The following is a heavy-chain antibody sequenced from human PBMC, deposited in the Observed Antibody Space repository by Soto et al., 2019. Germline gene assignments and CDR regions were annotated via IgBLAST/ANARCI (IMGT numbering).Heavy chain of an antibody. CDR1: GGTFSIYA. CDR2: IIPIFGTA. V-gene: IGHV1-69*13. CDR3: AREPVPATPYYYYGMDV. Sequence: VKVSCKASGGTFSIYAISWVRQAPGQGLEWMGGIIPIFGTANYAQKFQGWVTMTRDTSISTAYMELSRLRSDDTAVYYCAREPVPATPYYYYGMDVWGQGTTVTVSS. J-gene: IGHJ6*02. D-gene: IGHD2-2*01.